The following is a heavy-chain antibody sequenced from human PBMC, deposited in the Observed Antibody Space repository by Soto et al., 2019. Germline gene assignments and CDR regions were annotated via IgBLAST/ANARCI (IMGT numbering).Heavy chain of an antibody. V-gene: IGHV1-18*01. D-gene: IGHD3-3*01. Sequence: QVQLVQSGAEVKKPGASVKVSCKASGYTFTDYAISWVRQAPGQGLEWMGCINANNGNTDFAKKFQGRLSMATDASTSTAYMDLRSLRSDDTAVYFCARDPFWSGYPRNTWFDPWGQGTLVTVSS. CDR2: INANNGNT. J-gene: IGHJ5*02. CDR1: GYTFTDYA. CDR3: ARDPFWSGYPRNTWFDP.